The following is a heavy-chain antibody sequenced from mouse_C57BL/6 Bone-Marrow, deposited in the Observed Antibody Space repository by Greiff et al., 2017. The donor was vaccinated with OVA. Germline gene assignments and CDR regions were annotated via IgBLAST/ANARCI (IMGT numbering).Heavy chain of an antibody. V-gene: IGHV1-20*01. Sequence: VQLKQSGPELVKPGDSVKISCKASGYSFTGYFMNWVMQSHGKSLEWIGRINPYNGDTFYNQKFKGKATLTVDKSSSTAHMELRSLTSEDSAVYYCARWDYEPLQYYFDYWGQGTTLTVSS. CDR3: ARWDYEPLQYYFDY. CDR2: INPYNGDT. J-gene: IGHJ2*01. D-gene: IGHD6-1*01. CDR1: GYSFTGYF.